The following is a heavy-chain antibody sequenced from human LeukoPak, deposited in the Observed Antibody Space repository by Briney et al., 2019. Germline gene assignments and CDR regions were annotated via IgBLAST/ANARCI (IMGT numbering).Heavy chain of an antibody. J-gene: IGHJ6*03. D-gene: IGHD7-27*01. Sequence: SETLSLTCSVSGYSISSGYQWDWIRQPPEKGLEWIGTVYRSGGTYYKPSLESRVSISVDTSKNQFSLKLRSMTAADTAVYYCARAKLGGDYYYLDVWGKGTTVTVSS. CDR2: VYRSGGT. CDR3: ARAKLGGDYYYLDV. V-gene: IGHV4-38-2*02. CDR1: GYSISSGYQ.